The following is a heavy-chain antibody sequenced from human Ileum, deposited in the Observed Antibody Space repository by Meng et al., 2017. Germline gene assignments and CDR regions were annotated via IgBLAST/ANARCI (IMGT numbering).Heavy chain of an antibody. V-gene: IGHV1-69*06. CDR3: AIPDCSSTSCYAGY. CDR1: GGTFGSYA. D-gene: IGHD2-2*01. Sequence: VRHEVHVVSAWSSLRVSLKASGGTFGSYAVSWFRQAPGQGLGWMGGIIPIFGTANYAQKFQGRVTITADKSTSTAYMELSSLRSEDTAVYYCAIPDCSSTSCYAGYWGQGTLVTVSS. CDR2: IIPIFGTA. J-gene: IGHJ4*02.